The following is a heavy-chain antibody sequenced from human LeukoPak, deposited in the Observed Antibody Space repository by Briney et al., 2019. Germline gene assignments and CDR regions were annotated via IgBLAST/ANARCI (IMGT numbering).Heavy chain of an antibody. CDR2: ISFDGMNK. CDR1: GFTFSNYA. J-gene: IGHJ4*02. V-gene: IGHV3-30*04. D-gene: IGHD2-15*01. Sequence: GGSQRLSCTGSGFTFSNYALHWVRQAPGKGLEWMAVISFDGMNKNHADSVKGRFSISRDNANNSLFLQMNSLRPEDTAVYYCAKDPRYCSGGRCFSDYIPHWGQGTLVTVSS. CDR3: AKDPRYCSGGRCFSDYIPH.